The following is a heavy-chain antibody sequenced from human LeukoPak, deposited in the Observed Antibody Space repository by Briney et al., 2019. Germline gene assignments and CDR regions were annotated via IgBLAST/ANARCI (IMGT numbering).Heavy chain of an antibody. Sequence: GRSLRLSCAASGFTFSSYAMSWVRQAPGKGLEWVSGISGSGSGTYYPDSVKGRFTISRDNSKDTLYLQMNSLRAEDTAVYYCAKGGIAAAGTSFYFDYWGQGTLITVSS. V-gene: IGHV3-23*01. CDR1: GFTFSSYA. CDR2: ISGSGSGT. D-gene: IGHD6-13*01. J-gene: IGHJ4*02. CDR3: AKGGIAAAGTSFYFDY.